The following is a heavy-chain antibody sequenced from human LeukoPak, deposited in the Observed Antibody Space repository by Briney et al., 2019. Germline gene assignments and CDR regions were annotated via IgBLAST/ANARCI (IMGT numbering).Heavy chain of an antibody. J-gene: IGHJ4*02. CDR2: FYYRGST. D-gene: IGHD6-13*01. CDR1: GGSISSYY. Sequence: SETLSLTCTVSGGSISSYYWSWIRQPPGKGLEWIGYFYYRGSTNYNPSLRSRVTISVDTPKNQFSLKLTSVTAADAAVYYCARLRPSIGAAGSFDYWGQGTLVTVSS. V-gene: IGHV4-59*12. CDR3: ARLRPSIGAAGSFDY.